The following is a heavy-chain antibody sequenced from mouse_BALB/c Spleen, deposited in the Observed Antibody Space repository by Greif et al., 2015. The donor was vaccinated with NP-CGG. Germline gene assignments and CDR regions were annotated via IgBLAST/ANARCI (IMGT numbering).Heavy chain of an antibody. J-gene: IGHJ2*01. CDR2: ISYSGST. CDR3: ARYGGNYLYYFDY. CDR1: GDSITSGY. Sequence: EVQLVESGPSLVKPSQTLSLTCSVTGDSITSGYWNWIRKFPGNKLEYMGYISYSGSTYYNPSLKSRISITRDTSKNQYYLQLNSVTTEDTATYYCARYGGNYLYYFDYWGQGTTLTVSS. V-gene: IGHV3-8*02. D-gene: IGHD2-1*01.